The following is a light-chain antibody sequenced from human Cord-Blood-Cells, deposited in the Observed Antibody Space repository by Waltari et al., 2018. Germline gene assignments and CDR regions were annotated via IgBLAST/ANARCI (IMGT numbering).Light chain of an antibody. CDR1: SSDVGGYNY. V-gene: IGLV2-11*01. J-gene: IGLJ1*01. CDR3: CSYAGSYTYV. Sequence: QSALTQPRSVSGSPGQSVTISCTGTSSDVGGYNYVSWYQQHPDKAPKLRIYDVSKRPSGVPDRFSGSKSGNTASLTISGLQAEDEADYYCCSYAGSYTYVFGTGTKVTVL. CDR2: DVS.